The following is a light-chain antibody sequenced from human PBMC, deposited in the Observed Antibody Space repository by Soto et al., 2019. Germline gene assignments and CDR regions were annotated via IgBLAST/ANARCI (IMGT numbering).Light chain of an antibody. Sequence: DIQMPQSPSSLSASVGDRVTITCRARQGISNYLAWYQQKPGKVPKLLIYTASTLQSGVPSRFSGSGSGTDFTLTISSLQPEDVATYYCQKYNSVPYTFGQGTKLEIK. V-gene: IGKV1-27*01. CDR3: QKYNSVPYT. CDR1: QGISNY. J-gene: IGKJ2*01. CDR2: TAS.